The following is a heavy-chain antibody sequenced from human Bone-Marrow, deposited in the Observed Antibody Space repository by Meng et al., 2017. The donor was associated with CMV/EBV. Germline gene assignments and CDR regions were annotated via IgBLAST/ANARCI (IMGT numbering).Heavy chain of an antibody. D-gene: IGHD6-6*01. CDR1: GFTFGDYA. CDR3: TRGARSLEPR. Sequence: GGSLRLSCTASGFTFGDYAMSWVRQAPGKGLKWVGFIRSKAYGGTTEYAASVKGRFTISRDDSKSIAYLQMNSLKTEDTAVYYCTRGARSLEPRWGQGTLVTVSS. J-gene: IGHJ4*02. CDR2: IRSKAYGGTT. V-gene: IGHV3-49*04.